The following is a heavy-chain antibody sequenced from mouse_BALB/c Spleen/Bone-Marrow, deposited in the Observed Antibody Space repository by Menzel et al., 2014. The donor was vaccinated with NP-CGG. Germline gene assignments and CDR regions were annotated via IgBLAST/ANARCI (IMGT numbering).Heavy chain of an antibody. V-gene: IGHV3-5*02. CDR1: GISITTGNYR. CDR3: ARSYYRYAMDY. Sequence: EVQLQQSGPGLVKPSQTVSLTCTVTGISITTGNYRWSRIRRFPGNKLEWIGYIYYSGTITYNPSLTSRTTIARDTSKNQFFLEMNSLTAEDTATYYCARSYYRYAMDYWGQGTSVTVSS. CDR2: IYYSGTI. J-gene: IGHJ4*01. D-gene: IGHD2-14*01.